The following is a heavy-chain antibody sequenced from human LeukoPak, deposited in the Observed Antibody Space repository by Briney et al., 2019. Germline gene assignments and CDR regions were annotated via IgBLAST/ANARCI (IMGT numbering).Heavy chain of an antibody. CDR1: GYTFTSYG. CDR3: AREWGPSDANWFDP. Sequence: GASVKVSCKASGYTFTSYGISWVRQAPGQGLEWMGGIIPIFGTANYAQKFQGRVTITADESTSTAYMELSSLRSEDTAVYYCAREWGPSDANWFDPWGQGTLVTVSS. CDR2: IIPIFGTA. D-gene: IGHD7-27*01. J-gene: IGHJ5*02. V-gene: IGHV1-69*13.